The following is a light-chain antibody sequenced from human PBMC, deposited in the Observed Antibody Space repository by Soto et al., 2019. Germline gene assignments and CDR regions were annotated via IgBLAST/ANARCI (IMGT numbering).Light chain of an antibody. CDR3: QQYENLPPT. V-gene: IGKV1-33*01. Sequence: DIQMTQSPSSLSAYIGDRVILTCQARQDIANSLNWYQHKQGKAPKLLIYDASNLERGVPARFSGSGSGTDFSFTISSLQPEDSATYYCQQYENLPPTFGQGTRLAIK. CDR2: DAS. J-gene: IGKJ5*01. CDR1: QDIANS.